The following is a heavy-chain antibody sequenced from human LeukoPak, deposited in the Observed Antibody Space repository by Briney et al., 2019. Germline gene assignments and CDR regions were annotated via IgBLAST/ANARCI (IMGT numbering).Heavy chain of an antibody. CDR2: VSNSGTT. V-gene: IGHV4-4*08. Sequence: SETLSLTCTVSGGSISHYYWSWIRQSPGKGLEWIGYVSNSGTTNYRPSLRSRVTVSVDTSQNHVSLKLTSMTAADTAVYYCASFQLVMGAFDIWGQGTMVTVSS. D-gene: IGHD6-13*01. J-gene: IGHJ3*02. CDR3: ASFQLVMGAFDI. CDR1: GGSISHYY.